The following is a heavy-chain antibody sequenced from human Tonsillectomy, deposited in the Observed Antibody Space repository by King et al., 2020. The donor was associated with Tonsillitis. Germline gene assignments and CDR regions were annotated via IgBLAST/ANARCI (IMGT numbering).Heavy chain of an antibody. J-gene: IGHJ3*02. CDR3: AKDGRQWLVYDAFDI. CDR2: ISGSGSST. D-gene: IGHD6-19*01. CDR1: GFTFSSYA. V-gene: IGHV3-23*04. Sequence: VQLVESGGGLVQPGGSLRLSCAASGFTFSSYAMSWVRQAPGKWLEWVSVISGSGSSTYYADSVKGRFTISRDNSKKTLYLQMNSLRANDTALYYCAKDGRQWLVYDAFDIWGQGTMVTVSS.